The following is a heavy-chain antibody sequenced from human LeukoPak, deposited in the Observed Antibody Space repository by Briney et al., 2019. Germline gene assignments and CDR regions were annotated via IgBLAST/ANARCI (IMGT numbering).Heavy chain of an antibody. CDR1: GGSISSSSYY. D-gene: IGHD6-13*01. V-gene: IGHV4-39*07. CDR2: IYYSGST. CDR3: ARDRAAAGQKVNWFDP. Sequence: SETLSLTCTVSGGSISSSSYYWGWIRQPPGKGLEWIGSIYYSGSTYYNPSLKSRVTISVDTSKNQFSLKLSSVTAADTAVYYCARDRAAAGQKVNWFDPWGQGTLVTVSS. J-gene: IGHJ5*02.